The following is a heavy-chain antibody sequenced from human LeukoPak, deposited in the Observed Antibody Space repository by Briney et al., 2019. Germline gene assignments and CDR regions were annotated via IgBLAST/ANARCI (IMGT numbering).Heavy chain of an antibody. D-gene: IGHD6-13*01. J-gene: IGHJ4*02. CDR2: IRHSGSS. CDR1: GDSNSSGDYY. Sequence: SETLSLTCTVSGDSNSSGDYYWSWIRQPPGKGLEWVGFIRHSGSSYHNPSLKSRVTMSVDMSKNQFSLRLSSVTAADTAVYFCARAKVSSWDNPLDYWGQGTLVTVSS. V-gene: IGHV4-30-4*01. CDR3: ARAKVSSWDNPLDY.